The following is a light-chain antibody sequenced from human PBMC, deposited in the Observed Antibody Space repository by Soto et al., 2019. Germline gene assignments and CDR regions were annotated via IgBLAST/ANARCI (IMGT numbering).Light chain of an antibody. V-gene: IGKV3-15*01. Sequence: EIVMTQSPATLSVSPGERATLSCSASQRISINLAWYQQKPGQAPRLLIYGASTRATGIPARFSGSGSETEFTLTISSLQSEDSAVYYCQHYNNWPPYTFGQGTKLEIK. CDR3: QHYNNWPPYT. J-gene: IGKJ2*01. CDR1: QRISIN. CDR2: GAS.